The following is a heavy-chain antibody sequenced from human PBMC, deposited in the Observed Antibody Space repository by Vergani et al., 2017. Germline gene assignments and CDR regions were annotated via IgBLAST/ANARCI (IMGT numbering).Heavy chain of an antibody. CDR1: GFSLSTSGMC. Sequence: QVTLRESGPALVKPTQTLTLTCTFSGFSLSTSGMCVSWIRQPPGKALEWLARIDWDDDKYYSTSLKTRLTISKDTSKNQVVLTMTNMDPVDTATYYCARIPPSYDSSGFPDYWGQGTLVTVSS. J-gene: IGHJ4*02. V-gene: IGHV2-70*15. D-gene: IGHD3-22*01. CDR3: ARIPPSYDSSGFPDY. CDR2: IDWDDDK.